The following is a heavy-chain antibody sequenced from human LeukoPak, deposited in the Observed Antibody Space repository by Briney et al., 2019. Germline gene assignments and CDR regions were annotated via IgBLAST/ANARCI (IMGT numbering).Heavy chain of an antibody. CDR3: AKDHPAAAIGYYGMDV. D-gene: IGHD2-2*01. V-gene: IGHV3-30*18. CDR1: GFTFSSYG. J-gene: IGHJ6*02. CDR2: ISYDGSNK. Sequence: GGSLRLSCAASGFTFSSYGMHWVRQAPGKGLEWVAVISYDGSNKYYADSVKGRFTISRDNSKNTLDLQMNSLRAEDTAVYYCAKDHPAAAIGYYGMDVWGQGTTVTVSS.